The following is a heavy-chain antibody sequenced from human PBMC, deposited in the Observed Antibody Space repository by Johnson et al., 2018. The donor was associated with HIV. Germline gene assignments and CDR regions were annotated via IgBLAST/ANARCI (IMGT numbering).Heavy chain of an antibody. V-gene: IGHV3-30*04. J-gene: IGHJ3*02. Sequence: QVQLVESGGGVVQPGRSLRLSCAASGFTFSSYAMHWVRQAPGKGLEWVAVISYDGSNKYYADSVKGRFTISRDNSKNTLYLQMNSLRAGDTAVYYCARGPPRIVVGMGAFDIWGQGTMVTVSS. D-gene: IGHD3-22*01. CDR3: ARGPPRIVVGMGAFDI. CDR1: GFTFSSYA. CDR2: ISYDGSNK.